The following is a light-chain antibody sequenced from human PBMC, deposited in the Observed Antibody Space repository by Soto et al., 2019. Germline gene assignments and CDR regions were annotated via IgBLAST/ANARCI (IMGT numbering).Light chain of an antibody. V-gene: IGLV2-23*02. CDR3: CSYAGSSTSLEV. CDR1: SSDVGRYNL. Sequence: QSVLTQPASVSGSPGQSITISCTGTSSDVGRYNLVSWYQQHPGEAPKLMIYEVDKRPSGVSNRFSGSKSGSAASLTISGLQAEDEADYYCCSYAGSSTSLEVFGGGTQLTVL. J-gene: IGLJ3*02. CDR2: EVD.